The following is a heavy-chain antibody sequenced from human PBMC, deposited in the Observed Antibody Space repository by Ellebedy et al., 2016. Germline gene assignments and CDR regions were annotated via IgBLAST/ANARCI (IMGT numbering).Heavy chain of an antibody. J-gene: IGHJ6*02. D-gene: IGHD5-24*01. V-gene: IGHV3-9*01. CDR2: ISWNSGSI. Sequence: SLKISCAASGFPFDDYAMHWVRQAPGKGLEWVSGISWNSGSIGYADSVKGRFTISRDNAKNSLYLQMNSLRAEDTAFYYCAKDIRRGWLKLGGYYGMDVWGQGTTVTVSS. CDR3: AKDIRRGWLKLGGYYGMDV. CDR1: GFPFDDYA.